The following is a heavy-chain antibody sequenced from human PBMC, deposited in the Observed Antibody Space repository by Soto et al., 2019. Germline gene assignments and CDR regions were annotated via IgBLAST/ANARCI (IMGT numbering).Heavy chain of an antibody. V-gene: IGHV3-30-3*01. CDR3: AKEVGATPAPFDY. D-gene: IGHD1-26*01. CDR2: ISYDGSNK. J-gene: IGHJ4*02. CDR1: GFTFSSYA. Sequence: GGSLRLSCAASGFTFSSYAMHWVRQAPGKGLEWVAVISYDGSNKYYADSVKGRFTISRDNSKNTLYLQMNSLRAEDTAVYYCAKEVGATPAPFDYWGQGTLVTVSS.